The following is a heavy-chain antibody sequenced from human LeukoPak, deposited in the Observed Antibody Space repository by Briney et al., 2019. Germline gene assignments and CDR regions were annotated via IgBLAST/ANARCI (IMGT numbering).Heavy chain of an antibody. CDR3: ARGRHSSSWSSNWFDP. CDR2: MNPNSGNT. CDR1: GGSFSTYA. J-gene: IGHJ5*02. V-gene: IGHV1-8*01. D-gene: IGHD6-13*01. Sequence: ASVKVSCKSSGGSFSTYAVNWVRQAPGQGLEWMGWMNPNSGNTGYAQKFQGRVTMTRNTSISTAYMELSSLRSEDTAVYYCARGRHSSSWSSNWFDPWGQGTLVTVSS.